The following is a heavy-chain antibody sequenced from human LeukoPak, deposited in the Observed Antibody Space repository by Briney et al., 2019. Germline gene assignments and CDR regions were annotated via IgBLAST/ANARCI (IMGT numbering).Heavy chain of an antibody. CDR2: ISYDGSNK. CDR3: ARDLSYSSSWYRSPGPQYGMDV. J-gene: IGHJ6*02. V-gene: IGHV3-30*04. Sequence: GRSLRLSCAASGFTFSSYAMHWVREAPGKGLEWGAVISYDGSNKYYADSVKGRFTISRDNSKNTLYLQMNSLRAEDTAVYYCARDLSYSSSWYRSPGPQYGMDVWGQGTTVTVSS. CDR1: GFTFSSYA. D-gene: IGHD6-13*01.